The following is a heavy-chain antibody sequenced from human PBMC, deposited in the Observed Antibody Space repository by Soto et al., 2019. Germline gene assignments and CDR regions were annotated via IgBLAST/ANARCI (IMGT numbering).Heavy chain of an antibody. J-gene: IGHJ6*02. Sequence: LSLTCTVSGGSISSGGYYWSWIRQHPGKGLEWIGYIYYSGSTYYNPSLKSRVTISVDTSKNQFSLKLSSVTAADTAVYYCARGMYDFWSGHPKPYYYYGMDVWGQGTTVTVSS. CDR2: IYYSGST. CDR1: GGSISSGGYY. D-gene: IGHD3-3*01. CDR3: ARGMYDFWSGHPKPYYYYGMDV. V-gene: IGHV4-31*03.